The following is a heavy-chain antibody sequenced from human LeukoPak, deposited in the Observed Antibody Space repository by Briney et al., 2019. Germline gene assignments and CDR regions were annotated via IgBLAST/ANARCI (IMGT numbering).Heavy chain of an antibody. Sequence: GESLKISCKGSGYRFPTSWIAWVRQMPGKGFEWMGGIYPDYPDAIYNPSIEGQVTFSVDKSISTAYLQWSSLKASDTAIYYCARGAYGSGSSYNFYGMDVWGQGTPVAVSS. CDR1: GYRFPTSW. V-gene: IGHV5-51*01. D-gene: IGHD3-10*01. J-gene: IGHJ6*02. CDR2: IYPDYPDA. CDR3: ARGAYGSGSSYNFYGMDV.